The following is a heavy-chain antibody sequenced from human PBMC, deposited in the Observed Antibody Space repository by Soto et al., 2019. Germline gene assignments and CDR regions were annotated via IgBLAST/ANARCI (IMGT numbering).Heavy chain of an antibody. CDR2: ISDSGGST. D-gene: IGHD2-2*01. V-gene: IGHV3-23*01. CDR1: GFTFSSYA. J-gene: IGHJ4*02. Sequence: ILSCGASGFTFSSYAMSWVRQAPGKGLEWVSAISDSGGSTYYADSTKGRFTISRDNSKNTLYLQMNSLRAEDTAIYYCAKDLTSTSRTPELWGQGNLVTVSS. CDR3: AKDLTSTSRTPEL.